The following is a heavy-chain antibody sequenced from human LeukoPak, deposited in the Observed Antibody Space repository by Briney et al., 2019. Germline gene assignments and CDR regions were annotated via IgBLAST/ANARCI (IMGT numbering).Heavy chain of an antibody. CDR2: IKQDGSDK. J-gene: IGHJ3*02. V-gene: IGHV3-7*03. Sequence: GGSLRLSCAVSGFHFTTYWMTWVRQAPGKGLEWVANIKQDGSDKNYVDSVKGRFTISRDNAKKLLYLQMNSLRAEDTAVYYCARDLPDVLTGYSDNAFDIWGQGTMVTVSS. CDR3: ARDLPDVLTGYSDNAFDI. D-gene: IGHD3-9*01. CDR1: GFHFTTYW.